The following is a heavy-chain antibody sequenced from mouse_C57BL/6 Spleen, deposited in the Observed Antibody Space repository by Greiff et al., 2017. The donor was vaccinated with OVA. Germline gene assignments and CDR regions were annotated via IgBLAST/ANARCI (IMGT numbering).Heavy chain of an antibody. V-gene: IGHV1-59*01. CDR3: ARWDSNFFDY. CDR2: IDPSDSYT. D-gene: IGHD2-5*01. Sequence: QVQLQQPGAELVRPGPSVKLSCKASGYTFTSYWMHWVKQRPGQGLEWIGVIDPSDSYTNYNQKFKGKATLTVDTSSSTAYMQLSSLTSEDSAVYYCARWDSNFFDYWGQGTTLTVSS. CDR1: GYTFTSYW. J-gene: IGHJ2*01.